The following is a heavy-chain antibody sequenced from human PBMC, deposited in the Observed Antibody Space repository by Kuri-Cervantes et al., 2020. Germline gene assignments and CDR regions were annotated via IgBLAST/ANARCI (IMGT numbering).Heavy chain of an antibody. CDR2: IYYSGST. D-gene: IGHD3-3*01. Sequence: GSLRLSCTVSGGSISSYYWSWIRQPPGKGLEWIGYIYYSGSTNYNPSLKSRVTISVDTSKNQVSLKLNSVTAADTAVYFCARVKSVDNFWSGRYFFDSWGQGTLVTVSS. V-gene: IGHV4-59*01. J-gene: IGHJ4*02. CDR1: GGSISSYY. CDR3: ARVKSVDNFWSGRYFFDS.